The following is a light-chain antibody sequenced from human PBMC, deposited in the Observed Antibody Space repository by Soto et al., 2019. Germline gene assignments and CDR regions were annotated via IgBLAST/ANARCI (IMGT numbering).Light chain of an antibody. J-gene: IGKJ4*01. V-gene: IGKV1-13*02. CDR2: DAS. Sequence: AIQLTQSPSSLSASVGDRVTITCRASQGISSAFAWYQQKPGKAPKLLIYDASSLASGVPSRFSGSGSGTDFTLTISSLQPEYFATYYCQQFNSYLTFGGGTKVEIK. CDR3: QQFNSYLT. CDR1: QGISSA.